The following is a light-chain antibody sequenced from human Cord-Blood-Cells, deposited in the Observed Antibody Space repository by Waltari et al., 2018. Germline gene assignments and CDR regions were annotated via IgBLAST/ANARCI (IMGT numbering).Light chain of an antibody. J-gene: IGLJ2*01. V-gene: IGLV3-1*01. Sequence: SYELTQPPSVSVSPGQTASITCSGDKLGDKYACWYQQKPGQYPVLVIYQDSKRPSGIPDRFSGSNSGNTATLTISGTQAMDEADYYFQAWDSSTVVFGGGTKLTVL. CDR2: QDS. CDR3: QAWDSSTVV. CDR1: KLGDKY.